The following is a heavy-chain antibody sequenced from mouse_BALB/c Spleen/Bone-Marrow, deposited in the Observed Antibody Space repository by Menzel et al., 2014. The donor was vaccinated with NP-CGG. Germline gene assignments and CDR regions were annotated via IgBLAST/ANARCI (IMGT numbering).Heavy chain of an antibody. CDR1: GFTFSYYT. D-gene: IGHD2-2*01. J-gene: IGHJ4*01. Sequence: EVMLVESGGGLVQPGGSLKPSCAASGFTFSYYTMSWVRQTPEKRLEWVAYISNGGSTTYHPDPVKGRFTISRDNAKNTLHLQMSSLKSEDTAMYYCARDGYDVGGALDYWGQGTSVTVSS. CDR3: ARDGYDVGGALDY. CDR2: ISNGGSTT. V-gene: IGHV5-12-2*01.